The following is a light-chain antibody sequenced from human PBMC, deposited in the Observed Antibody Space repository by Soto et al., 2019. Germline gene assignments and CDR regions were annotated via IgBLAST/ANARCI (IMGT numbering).Light chain of an antibody. CDR1: SSDVGGYNY. CDR2: EVS. CDR3: SSYTTSGTPV. V-gene: IGLV2-14*01. Sequence: QSALTQPASVSGSPGQSITISCTGTSSDVGGYNYLSWYQQHPGKAPRVMIYEVSSRPSGVSNRFSGSQSGNTASLTISGLQAEDEADYFCSSYTTSGTPVFGGGTKLTVL. J-gene: IGLJ3*02.